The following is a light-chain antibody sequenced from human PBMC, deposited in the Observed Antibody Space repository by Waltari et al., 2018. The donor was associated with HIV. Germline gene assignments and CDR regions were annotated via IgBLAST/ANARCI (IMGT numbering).Light chain of an antibody. J-gene: IGLJ1*01. V-gene: IGLV2-14*01. CDR3: SSYTSSSTLV. Sequence: QSALPQPASVSGSPGPSITISCTGTTSDVRAYNYVSWYQQHPGKAPKVMIYEVSNRPSGVSNRFSGSKSGNTASLTISGLQAEDEADYFCSSYTSSSTLVFGSGTKVTVL. CDR2: EVS. CDR1: TSDVRAYNY.